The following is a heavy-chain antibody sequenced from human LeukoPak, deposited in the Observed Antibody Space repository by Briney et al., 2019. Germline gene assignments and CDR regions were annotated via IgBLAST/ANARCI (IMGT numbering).Heavy chain of an antibody. CDR2: IYYTGTT. V-gene: IGHV4-59*01. Sequence: SETLSLTCTVSGSSISSYYWSWVRQPPGKGLEWIGYIYYTGTTNYNPLFESRATISVDTSKNQFSLKLTSVTAADTAVYFCARGEDFERYYLAYWGQGTLVTVSS. CDR1: GSSISSYY. J-gene: IGHJ4*02. CDR3: ARGEDFERYYLAY. D-gene: IGHD3-9*01.